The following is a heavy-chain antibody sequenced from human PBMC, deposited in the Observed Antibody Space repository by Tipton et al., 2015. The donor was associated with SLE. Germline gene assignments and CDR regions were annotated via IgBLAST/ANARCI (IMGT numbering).Heavy chain of an antibody. CDR3: ARGFHDFWSGSASGSFQH. CDR2: FHYGGYT. D-gene: IGHD3-3*01. V-gene: IGHV4-59*08. Sequence: LRLSCTVSGASMSSHHWSWIRQPPGKGLEWIGYFHYGGYTDYNPSLKSRVTISVDTSKNQFSLKLTSVTAADTAVYYCARGFHDFWSGSASGSFQHWGQGTLVTVSS. CDR1: GASMSSHH. J-gene: IGHJ1*01.